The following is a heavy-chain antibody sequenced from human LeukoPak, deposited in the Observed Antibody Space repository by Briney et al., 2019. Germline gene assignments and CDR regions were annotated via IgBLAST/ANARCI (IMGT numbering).Heavy chain of an antibody. V-gene: IGHV3-23*01. CDR1: GFTFSSYA. CDR2: ISGSGGST. D-gene: IGHD3-9*01. Sequence: GGSLRLSCAASGFTFSSYAMSWVRQAPGKGLEWVSAISGSGGSTYYADSVKGRFTISRDNSKNTLYLQMNSLRAEDTAVYYCAKTIGRYDILTGSDAFDIWGQGTMVTVSS. CDR3: AKTIGRYDILTGSDAFDI. J-gene: IGHJ3*02.